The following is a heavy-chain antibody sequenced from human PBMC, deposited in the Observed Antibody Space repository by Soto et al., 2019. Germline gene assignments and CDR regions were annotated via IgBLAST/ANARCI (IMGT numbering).Heavy chain of an antibody. V-gene: IGHV3-7*01. CDR3: AREKRANGYFDY. J-gene: IGHJ4*02. Sequence: EVQLVESAGGLVQTGGSLRLSCAASRFTLSAYWMSWVRQAPGKGLEWVANIKQAGSEKNSVDSVNGRFIISRDVAKTSWFLKGNSLGVEDPAWYYCAREKRANGYFDYWGQGTRVTVSS. CDR2: IKQAGSEK. D-gene: IGHD1-1*01. CDR1: RFTLSAYW.